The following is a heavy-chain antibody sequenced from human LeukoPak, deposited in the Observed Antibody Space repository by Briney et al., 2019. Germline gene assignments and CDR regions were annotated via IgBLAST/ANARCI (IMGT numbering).Heavy chain of an antibody. J-gene: IGHJ5*02. CDR2: ISYDGSNK. CDR3: AREEDYYDSSGYYHH. D-gene: IGHD3-22*01. V-gene: IGHV3-30-3*01. CDR1: GFTFSSYA. Sequence: PGGSLRLSCAASGFTFSSYAMHWVRQAPGKGLEWVAVISYDGSNKYYADSVKGRFTISRDNSKNTLYLQMNSLRAEDTAVYYCAREEDYYDSSGYYHHWGQGTLVTVSS.